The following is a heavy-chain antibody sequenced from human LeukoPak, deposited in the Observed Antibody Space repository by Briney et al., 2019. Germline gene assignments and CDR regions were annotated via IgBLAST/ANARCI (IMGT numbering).Heavy chain of an antibody. D-gene: IGHD6-19*01. Sequence: TGGSLIPSCAASGYTFSSYAMSWVRQAPGKGLEWVSAISGSGGGTNYADSVKGRFTISRDNSKNMLYLQMNSLRAEDTAVYYSAKSRTGWYVFDYWGQGTLVTVSS. J-gene: IGHJ4*02. CDR2: ISGSGGGT. CDR1: GYTFSSYA. V-gene: IGHV3-23*01. CDR3: AKSRTGWYVFDY.